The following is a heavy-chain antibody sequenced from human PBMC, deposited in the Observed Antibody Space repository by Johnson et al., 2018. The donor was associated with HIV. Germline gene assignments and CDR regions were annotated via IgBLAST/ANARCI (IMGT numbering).Heavy chain of an antibody. CDR3: AKDRSRLGAFDI. CDR2: IRYDGSNK. J-gene: IGHJ3*02. Sequence: QVQLMESGGGVVQPGGSLRLSCAASGFTFRSYGMHWVRQAPGKGLAWVAFIRYDGSNKFYADSVKGRFTISRDNSKNTLYLQMNSLRAEDTAVYYCAKDRSRLGAFDIWGQGTMVTVSS. V-gene: IGHV3-30*02. CDR1: GFTFRSYG. D-gene: IGHD2-15*01.